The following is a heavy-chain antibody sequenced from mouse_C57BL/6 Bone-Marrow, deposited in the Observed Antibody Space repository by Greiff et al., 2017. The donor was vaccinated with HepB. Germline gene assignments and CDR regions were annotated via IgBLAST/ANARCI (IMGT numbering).Heavy chain of an antibody. CDR2: IDPANGNT. D-gene: IGHD2-5*01. Sequence: VQLQQSVAELVRPGASVKLSCTASGFTIKNTYMHWVKQRPEQGLEWIGRIDPANGNTKYAPKFQGKATITADTSSNTAYLQRSSLTSEDTAIYYCARYTGRDSNCGWFYGMDYWGRGNSVTVSA. CDR3: ARYTGRDSNCGWFYGMDY. V-gene: IGHV14-3*01. CDR1: GFTIKNTY. J-gene: IGHJ4*01.